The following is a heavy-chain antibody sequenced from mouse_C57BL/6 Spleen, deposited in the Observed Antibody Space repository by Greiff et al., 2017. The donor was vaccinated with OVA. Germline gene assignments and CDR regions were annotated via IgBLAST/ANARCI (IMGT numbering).Heavy chain of an antibody. CDR1: GYTFTDYY. Sequence: QVQLKESGAELVRPGASVKLSCKASGYTFTDYYINWVKQRPGQGLEWIARIYPGSGNTYYNEKFKGKATLTAEKSSSTAYMQLSSLTSEDSAVYFCARSYGYGSSYGDYFDYWGQGTTLTVSS. V-gene: IGHV1-76*01. D-gene: IGHD1-1*01. CDR3: ARSYGYGSSYGDYFDY. CDR2: IYPGSGNT. J-gene: IGHJ2*01.